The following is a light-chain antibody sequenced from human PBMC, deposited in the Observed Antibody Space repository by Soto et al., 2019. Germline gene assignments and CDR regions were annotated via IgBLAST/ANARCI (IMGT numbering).Light chain of an antibody. Sequence: QPVLTQPPSVSGAPGQRVTISCTGSSSNIGAGYHVHWYQQLPGTAPKLLIYDHDNRPSGVPDRFSGSKSDTSASLAITGLQAEDEADYYCQSYDSSLSGSVFGGGTKVTVL. CDR3: QSYDSSLSGSV. CDR1: SSNIGAGYH. CDR2: DHD. J-gene: IGLJ2*01. V-gene: IGLV1-40*01.